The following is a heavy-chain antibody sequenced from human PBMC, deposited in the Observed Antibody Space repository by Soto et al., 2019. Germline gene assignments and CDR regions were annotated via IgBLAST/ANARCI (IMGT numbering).Heavy chain of an antibody. D-gene: IGHD6-25*01. CDR3: ARGGSSGMRPDDYGMEV. CDR1: GYTFTTYY. J-gene: IGHJ6*01. Sequence: QVQLVQSGAEVKKPGSSVKVSCKASGYTFTTYYMHWVRQAPGQGLEWMGIINSRGVATSNAQKFQCRATMTADTSPARVYMEWSSLSSEDTAVYYCARGGSSGMRPDDYGMEVSGEGTTVTVSS. V-gene: IGHV1-46*01. CDR2: INSRGVAT.